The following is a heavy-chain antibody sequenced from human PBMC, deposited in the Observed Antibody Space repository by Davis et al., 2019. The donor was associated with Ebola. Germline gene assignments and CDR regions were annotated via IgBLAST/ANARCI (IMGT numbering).Heavy chain of an antibody. CDR3: ARGTGDYALDY. J-gene: IGHJ4*02. Sequence: SETLSLTCTVSGGSISSYYWSWIRQPPGKGLEWIGYIYYSGSTNYNPSLKSRVTISVDKSKNQFSLKLSSVTAADTAVYYCARGTGDYALDYWGQGTLVTVSS. CDR1: GGSISSYY. CDR2: IYYSGST. V-gene: IGHV4-59*12. D-gene: IGHD4-17*01.